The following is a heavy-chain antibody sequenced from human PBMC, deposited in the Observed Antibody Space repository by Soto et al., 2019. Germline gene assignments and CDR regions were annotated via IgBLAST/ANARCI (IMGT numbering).Heavy chain of an antibody. D-gene: IGHD6-25*01. CDR1: GFTFSSYE. CDR3: ARLDSWRLINYYYYGMDV. Sequence: GSLRLSCAASGFTFSSYEMNWVRQAPGKGLEWVSYISSSGSTIYYADSVKGRFTISRDNAKNSLYLQMNSLRAEDTAVYYCARLDSWRLINYYYYGMDVWGQGTTVTVSS. V-gene: IGHV3-48*03. CDR2: ISSSGSTI. J-gene: IGHJ6*02.